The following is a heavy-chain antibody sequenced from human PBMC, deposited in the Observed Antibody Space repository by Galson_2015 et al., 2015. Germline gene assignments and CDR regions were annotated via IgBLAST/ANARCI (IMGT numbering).Heavy chain of an antibody. Sequence: QSGAEVKKPGESLQISCKGSGYSFTSYWIGWVRQMPGKGLEWMGTIYPGDSDTRYSPSFQGQVTISADKSISTAYLRWSGLKASDTAMFYCARRNLDAFDIWGQGTMVTVSS. CDR1: GYSFTSYW. V-gene: IGHV5-51*01. CDR2: IYPGDSDT. CDR3: ARRNLDAFDI. J-gene: IGHJ3*02.